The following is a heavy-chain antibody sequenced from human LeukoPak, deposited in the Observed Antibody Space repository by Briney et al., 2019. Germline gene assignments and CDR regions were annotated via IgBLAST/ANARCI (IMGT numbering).Heavy chain of an antibody. CDR3: AQGGYFAFDM. Sequence: GGSLRLSCVGSGFTFSAYDMQWVRQAPGKGLEWVSGTSRSSGAHYTDSVKGRFTTSRDNSKDTLYLQMDSLRADDTAVYYCAQGGYFAFDMWGQGTMVTVSS. J-gene: IGHJ3*02. CDR1: GFTFSAYD. D-gene: IGHD2-2*03. V-gene: IGHV3-23*01. CDR2: TSRSSGA.